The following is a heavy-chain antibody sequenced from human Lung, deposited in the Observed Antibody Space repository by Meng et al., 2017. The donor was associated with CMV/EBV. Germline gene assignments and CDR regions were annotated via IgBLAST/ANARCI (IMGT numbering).Heavy chain of an antibody. J-gene: IGHJ4*02. V-gene: IGHV1-18*01. D-gene: IGHD3-10*01. CDR1: GYTFTSYS. Sequence: QFQSGSAGVERKRPWGSLKVSSKASGYTFTSYSISLVRQAPGQGLEWMGRISAYNGNTNYAQKLQGRVTMTTDTSTSTAYMELRSLGSDDTAVYYCARDLGGDDWGQGTLVTVSS. CDR3: ARDLGGDD. CDR2: ISAYNGNT.